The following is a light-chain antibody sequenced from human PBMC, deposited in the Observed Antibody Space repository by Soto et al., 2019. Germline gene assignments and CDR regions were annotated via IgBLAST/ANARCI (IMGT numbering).Light chain of an antibody. CDR3: QQYNGYSRT. J-gene: IGKJ1*01. V-gene: IGKV1-5*03. Sequence: DIQMTQSPATLSASVGDSVTITCRASQTVSSWVAWYQQKPGKAPKLLIYKASTLKSGVPSRFSDSGSGTEFTLTISSLQPDDFATYYCQQYNGYSRTFGQGTKVDI. CDR1: QTVSSW. CDR2: KAS.